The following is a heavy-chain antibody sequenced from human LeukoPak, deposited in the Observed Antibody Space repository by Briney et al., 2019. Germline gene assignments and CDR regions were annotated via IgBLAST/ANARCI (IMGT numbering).Heavy chain of an antibody. Sequence: SGGSLRFSCAASGFSISNSAMSWVRQAPGKGLEWVSLIIASSGSTFYADSVKGRFTISRDNSKNTLFLQMNSLRAEDTAVYYCAKGAYDYIEMGYFDYWGQGTLVTVSS. D-gene: IGHD5-12*01. CDR2: IIASSGST. CDR1: GFSISNSA. J-gene: IGHJ4*02. V-gene: IGHV3-23*01. CDR3: AKGAYDYIEMGYFDY.